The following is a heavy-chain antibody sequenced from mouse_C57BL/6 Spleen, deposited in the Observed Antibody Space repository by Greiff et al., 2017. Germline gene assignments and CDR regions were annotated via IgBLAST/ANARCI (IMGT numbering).Heavy chain of an antibody. CDR3: ARSWGGYYDCMDY. J-gene: IGHJ4*01. V-gene: IGHV1-54*01. CDR1: GYAFTDYL. CDR2: INPSSGGT. Sequence: VQLKESGAELVRPGTSVKVSCKASGYAFTDYLMEWVKQRPGQSLEWIGVINPSSGGTNYNEKFKGKATLTADKSSSTAYMQLSSLTSADSAVYVCARSWGGYYDCMDYWGQGTSVTVSS. D-gene: IGHD2-3*01.